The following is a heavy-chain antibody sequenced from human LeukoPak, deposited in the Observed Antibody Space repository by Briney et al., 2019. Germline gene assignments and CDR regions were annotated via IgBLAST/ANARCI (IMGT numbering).Heavy chain of an antibody. CDR3: VASRWSGALDF. J-gene: IGHJ4*02. Sequence: QSGGSLRLSCVGSSIRFADHWMLWVRQVPGEPPAWVARSDRDGVVREYADSVKGRFTIPRDNARNTIHLEMNRLKVEDTAIHYCVASRWSGALDFWGQGSLVTVSS. D-gene: IGHD3-3*01. CDR1: SIRFADHW. V-gene: IGHV3-74*01. CDR2: SDRDGVVR.